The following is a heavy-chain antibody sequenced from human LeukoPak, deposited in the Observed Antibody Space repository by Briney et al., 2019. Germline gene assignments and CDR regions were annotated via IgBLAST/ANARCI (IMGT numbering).Heavy chain of an antibody. CDR2: VNQGGDEK. CDR1: GFTFGNYW. D-gene: IGHD3-10*01. Sequence: GGSLRLSCAASGFTFGNYWMSWVRQTPGKGLGWVGNVNQGGDEKYYVDSVKGRFTVSRDNPKNSMYLQMNSLRAEDTAVYYCVRDRGIHGWFDPWGQGTLVTVSS. CDR3: VRDRGIHGWFDP. J-gene: IGHJ5*02. V-gene: IGHV3-7*01.